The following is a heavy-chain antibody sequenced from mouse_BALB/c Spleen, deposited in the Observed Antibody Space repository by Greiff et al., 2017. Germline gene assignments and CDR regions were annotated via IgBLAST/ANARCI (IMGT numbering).Heavy chain of an antibody. CDR3: AREGGLITTATFAY. J-gene: IGHJ3*01. Sequence: EVQLQQSGPELVKPGASVKMSCKASGYTFTSYVMHWVKQKPGQGLEWIGYINPYNDGTKYNEKFKGKATLTSDKSSSTAYMELSSLTSEDSAVYYCAREGGLITTATFAYWGQGTLVTVSA. V-gene: IGHV1-14*01. CDR2: INPYNDGT. D-gene: IGHD1-2*01. CDR1: GYTFTSYV.